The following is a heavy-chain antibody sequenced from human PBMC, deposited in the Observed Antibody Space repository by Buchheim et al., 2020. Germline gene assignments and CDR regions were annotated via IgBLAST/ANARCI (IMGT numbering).Heavy chain of an antibody. J-gene: IGHJ1*01. CDR3: ARGGGGVTPDIQH. D-gene: IGHD3-16*01. V-gene: IGHV4-30-2*01. CDR2: IYHSGST. CDR1: GGSISSGGYS. Sequence: QLQLQESGSGLVKPSQTLSLTCAVSGGSISSGGYSWSWIRQPPGKGLEWIGYIYHSGSTYYNPSLKSPVTISIDRSKNPFSLRLRAVAAADTAVYYCARGGGGVTPDIQHWGQGTL.